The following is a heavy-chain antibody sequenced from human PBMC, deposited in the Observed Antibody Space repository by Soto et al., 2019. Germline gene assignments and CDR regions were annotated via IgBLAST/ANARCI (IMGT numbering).Heavy chain of an antibody. D-gene: IGHD3-10*01. J-gene: IGHJ4*02. CDR3: ARSSHNYYGSGGGFDC. V-gene: IGHV1-69*12. Sequence: QVQLVQSGAEVKKPGSSVKVSCKASGGTFSSYAISWVRQAPGQGLEWMGGIIPIFGTANYAQKFQGRVTITAAESKSTADMGLSSLRSEDTAVYYCARSSHNYYGSGGGFDCGGQGTLVTVSS. CDR2: IIPIFGTA. CDR1: GGTFSSYA.